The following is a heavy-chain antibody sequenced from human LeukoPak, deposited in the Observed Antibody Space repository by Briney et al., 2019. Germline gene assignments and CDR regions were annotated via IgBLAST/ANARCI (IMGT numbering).Heavy chain of an antibody. CDR1: GGSISSYY. D-gene: IGHD2-2*01. CDR3: ARELGYCSSTGCPRGDAFDI. J-gene: IGHJ3*02. V-gene: IGHV4-4*07. CDR2: IYTSGST. Sequence: SETLSLTCTVSGGSISSYYWSWIRQPAGKGLEWIGRIYTSGSTNYNPSLKSRVTMSVDTSKNQFSLKLSSVTAADTAAYYCARELGYCSSTGCPRGDAFDIWGQGTMVTVSS.